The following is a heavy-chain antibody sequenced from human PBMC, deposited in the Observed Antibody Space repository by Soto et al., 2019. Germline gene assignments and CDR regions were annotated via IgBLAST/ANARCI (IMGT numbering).Heavy chain of an antibody. V-gene: IGHV1-69*13. CDR3: ARVIDYGDYSFDY. CDR1: GGTFSSYA. CDR2: IIPIFGTA. Sequence: ASVKVSCKASGGTFSSYAISRVRQAPGQGLEWMGGIIPIFGTANYAQKFQGRVTITADESTSTAYMELSSLRSEDTAVYYCARVIDYGDYSFDYWGQGTLVTVSS. J-gene: IGHJ4*02. D-gene: IGHD4-17*01.